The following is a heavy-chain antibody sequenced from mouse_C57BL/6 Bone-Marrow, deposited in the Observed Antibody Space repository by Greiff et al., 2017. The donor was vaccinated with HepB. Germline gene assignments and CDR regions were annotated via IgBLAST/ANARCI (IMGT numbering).Heavy chain of an antibody. CDR3: ARDDPYYYGSRYAMDY. D-gene: IGHD1-1*01. V-gene: IGHV7-1*01. J-gene: IGHJ4*01. CDR2: SRNKANDYTT. CDR1: GFTFSDFY. Sequence: EVKVVESGGGLVQSGRSLRLSCATSGFTFSDFYMEWVRQAPGKGLEWIAASRNKANDYTTEYSASVKGRFIVSRDTSQSILYLQMNALRAEDTAIYYCARDDPYYYGSRYAMDYWGQGTSVTVSS.